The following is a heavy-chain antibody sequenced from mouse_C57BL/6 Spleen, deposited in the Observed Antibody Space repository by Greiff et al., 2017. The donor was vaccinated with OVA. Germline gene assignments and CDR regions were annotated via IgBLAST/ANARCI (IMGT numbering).Heavy chain of an antibody. CDR1: GYTFTDYY. D-gene: IGHD1-1*01. V-gene: IGHV1-76*01. CDR3: ARNYGSNWYFDV. Sequence: VKLMESGAELVRPGASVKLSCKASGYTFTDYYINWVKQRPGQGLEWIARIYPGSGNTYYNEKFKGKATLTAEKSSSTAYMQLSSLTSEDSAVYFCARNYGSNWYFDVWGTGTTVTVSS. CDR2: IYPGSGNT. J-gene: IGHJ1*03.